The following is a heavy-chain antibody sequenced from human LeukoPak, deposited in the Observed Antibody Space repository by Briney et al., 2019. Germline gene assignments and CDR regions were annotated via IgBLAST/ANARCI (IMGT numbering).Heavy chain of an antibody. J-gene: IGHJ5*02. CDR1: GYTFTSYD. CDR2: MNPNSGNT. D-gene: IGHD1-26*01. CDR3: ARRRSSEVGAIPPNWFDT. V-gene: IGHV1-8*01. Sequence: ASVKVSCKASGYTFTSYDINWVRQATGQGLEWMGWMNPNSGNTGYAQKFQGRVTMTRDTSISTAYMELSSLRSEDTAVYYCARRRSSEVGAIPPNWFDTWGQGTLVTVSS.